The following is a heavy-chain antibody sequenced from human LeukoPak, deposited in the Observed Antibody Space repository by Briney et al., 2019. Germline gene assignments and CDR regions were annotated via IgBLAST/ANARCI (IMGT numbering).Heavy chain of an antibody. CDR2: IYYSGST. CDR1: GGSISSYY. Sequence: SETLSLTXTVSGGSISSYYWSWIRQPPGKGVEWIGYIYYSGSTNYNPSLKSRVTISVDTSKNQFSLKLSSVTAADTAVYYCATVGGSGSYLAYWGQGTLVTVSS. J-gene: IGHJ4*02. CDR3: ATVGGSGSYLAY. D-gene: IGHD3-10*01. V-gene: IGHV4-59*01.